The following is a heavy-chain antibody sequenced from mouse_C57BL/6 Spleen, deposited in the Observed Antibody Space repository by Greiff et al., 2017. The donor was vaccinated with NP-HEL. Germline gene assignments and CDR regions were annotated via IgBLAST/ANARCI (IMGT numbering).Heavy chain of an antibody. V-gene: IGHV1-54*01. CDR1: GYAFTNYL. Sequence: QVQLQQSGAELVRPGTSVKVSCKASGYAFTNYLIEWVKQRPGQGLEWIGVINPGSGGTNYNEKFKDKATLTVDKSSSTAYMQLSSLTSEDSAVYYCARRYGSFYAMDYWGQGTSVTVSS. J-gene: IGHJ4*01. D-gene: IGHD1-1*01. CDR2: INPGSGGT. CDR3: ARRYGSFYAMDY.